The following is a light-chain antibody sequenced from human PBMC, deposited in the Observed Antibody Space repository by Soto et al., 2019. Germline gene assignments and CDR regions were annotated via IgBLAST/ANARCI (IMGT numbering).Light chain of an antibody. CDR1: SSDVGGYNY. CDR3: TSHAGSNNYV. V-gene: IGLV2-8*01. Sequence: QSVLAQPASVSGSPGQSITISCTGTSSDVGGYNYVSWYQQHPGKAPKLIISEVSKRPSGVPDRFSGSKSGNTASLTVSGLQAEDEADYYCTSHAGSNNYVFGTGTKVTVL. CDR2: EVS. J-gene: IGLJ1*01.